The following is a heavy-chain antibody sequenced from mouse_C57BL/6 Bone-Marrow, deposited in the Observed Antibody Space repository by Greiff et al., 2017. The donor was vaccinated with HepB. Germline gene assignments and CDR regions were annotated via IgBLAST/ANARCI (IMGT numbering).Heavy chain of an antibody. CDR3: ARRDYGSSYYFDY. CDR1: GYTFTSYW. CDR2: IDPSDSYT. Sequence: QQSCKASGYTFTSYWMQWVNQRPGQGLEWIGEIDPSDSYTNYNQKFKGKATLTVDTSSSTAYMQLSSLTSEDSAVYYCARRDYGSSYYFDYWGQGTTLTVSS. D-gene: IGHD1-1*01. V-gene: IGHV1-50*01. J-gene: IGHJ2*01.